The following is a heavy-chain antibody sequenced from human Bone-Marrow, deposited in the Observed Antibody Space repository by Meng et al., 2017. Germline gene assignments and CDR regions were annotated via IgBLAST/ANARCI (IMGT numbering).Heavy chain of an antibody. D-gene: IGHD4-17*01. V-gene: IGHV3-66*02. CDR3: ARESTGRLDY. J-gene: IGHJ4*02. Sequence: GESLKISCAASGFTVSSNYMSWVRQAPGKGLEWVAVIYSGGSTYYADSVKGRFTISRDNSKNTLYLQMNSLRIEETAVFYCARESTGRLDYWGQGTLVTVSS. CDR2: IYSGGST. CDR1: GFTVSSNY.